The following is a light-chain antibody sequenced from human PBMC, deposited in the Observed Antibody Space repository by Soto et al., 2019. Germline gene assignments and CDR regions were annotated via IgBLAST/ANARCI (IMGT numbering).Light chain of an antibody. V-gene: IGKV1-39*01. CDR3: QQSHDSPWA. CDR1: QSIRSF. CDR2: GAS. J-gene: IGKJ1*01. Sequence: DIQMTQSPASLSASVGDRVTITCRASQSIRSFLNWYQQKPGKAPKLLIYGASSLQDGVLSRFSGSRSGTEYTLTISSLQPADFPAYYCQQSHDSPWAFGPGTKVEVK.